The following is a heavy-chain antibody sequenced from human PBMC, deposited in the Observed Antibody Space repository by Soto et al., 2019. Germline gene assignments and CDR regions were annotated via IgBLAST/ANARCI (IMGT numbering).Heavy chain of an antibody. D-gene: IGHD6-19*01. CDR2: IYPGDSDT. J-gene: IGHJ6*02. V-gene: IGHV5-51*01. CDR1: GYSFTSYW. Sequence: GESLKISCKGSGYSFTSYWIGWVRQMPGKGLEWMGIIYPGDSDTRYSPSFQGQVTISADKSISTAYLKWNSLKATDTAMYYCARVQSPTYSSGWQGLGYYYYGMDVWGQGTTVTVSS. CDR3: ARVQSPTYSSGWQGLGYYYYGMDV.